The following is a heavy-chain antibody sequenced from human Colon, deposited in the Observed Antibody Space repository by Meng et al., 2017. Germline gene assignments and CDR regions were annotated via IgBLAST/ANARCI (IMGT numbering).Heavy chain of an antibody. CDR1: GGSIITSSYY. V-gene: IGHV4-39*01. Sequence: LQLQESGPGLVKPSETLSLTCTVSGGSIITSSYYWGWIRQPPGKGLEWIGNIYYSGSTYYNPSLKSRVTISVDTSKNQFSLKLTSVTAADTAVYYCARHHYSSALYYFDYWGQGTLVTVSS. D-gene: IGHD6-19*01. CDR3: ARHHYSSALYYFDY. CDR2: IYYSGST. J-gene: IGHJ4*02.